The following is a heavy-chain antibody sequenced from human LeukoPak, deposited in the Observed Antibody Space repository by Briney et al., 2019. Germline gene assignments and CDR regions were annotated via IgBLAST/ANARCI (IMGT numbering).Heavy chain of an antibody. CDR1: GFTFSSYE. J-gene: IGHJ4*02. CDR2: ISSSGSTI. CDR3: ARVVRGYYDSSGYFQTDDTVDY. Sequence: GGSLRLSCAASGFTFSSYEMNWVRRAPGKGLEWVSYISSSGSTIYYADSVKGRFTISRDNAKNSLYLQMNSLRAEDTAVYYCARVVRGYYDSSGYFQTDDTVDYWGQGTLVTVSS. D-gene: IGHD3-22*01. V-gene: IGHV3-48*03.